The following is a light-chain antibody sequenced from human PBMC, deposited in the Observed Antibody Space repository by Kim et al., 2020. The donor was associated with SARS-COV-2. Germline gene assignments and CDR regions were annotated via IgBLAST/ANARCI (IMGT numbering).Light chain of an antibody. Sequence: SPDQTASITCSGDKLGDKYACWYQQKPGQSPVLVIYQDSKRPSGIPERFSGSNSGNTATLTISGTQAMDEADYYCQAWDSSTVVFGGGTQLTVL. J-gene: IGLJ3*02. CDR2: QDS. CDR1: KLGDKY. V-gene: IGLV3-1*01. CDR3: QAWDSSTVV.